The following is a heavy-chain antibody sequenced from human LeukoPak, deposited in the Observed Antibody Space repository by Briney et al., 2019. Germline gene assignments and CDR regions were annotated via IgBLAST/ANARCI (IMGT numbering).Heavy chain of an antibody. Sequence: GESLQISCKTSGYIFTNYWLAWVRQLPGKGLEWVGIFNPRDSSTRYSLSIQGQVTFSADNSISTAYLQWSSLRASDTAIYYCARHYGSAWFAHWGQGTQVTVSS. CDR2: FNPRDSST. CDR1: GYIFTNYW. J-gene: IGHJ5*02. V-gene: IGHV5-51*01. D-gene: IGHD6-25*01. CDR3: ARHYGSAWFAH.